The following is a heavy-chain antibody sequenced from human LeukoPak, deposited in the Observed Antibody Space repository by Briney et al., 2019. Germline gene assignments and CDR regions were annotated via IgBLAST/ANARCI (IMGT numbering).Heavy chain of an antibody. D-gene: IGHD1-26*01. V-gene: IGHV3-21*01. Sequence: GGSLKLSCAASGFTFSSYSMNWVRQAPGKGLEWVSSISSSSSYIYYADSVKGRFTISRDNAKNSLYLQLNSLRAEDTAVYYCAREGGSYPFDYWGQGTLVTVSS. CDR1: GFTFSSYS. J-gene: IGHJ4*02. CDR2: ISSSSSYI. CDR3: AREGGSYPFDY.